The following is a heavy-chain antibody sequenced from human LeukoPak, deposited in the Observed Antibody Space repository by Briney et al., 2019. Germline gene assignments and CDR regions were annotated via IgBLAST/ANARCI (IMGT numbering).Heavy chain of an antibody. CDR2: MNPNSGNT. V-gene: IGHV1-8*01. CDR1: GYTFTSYD. D-gene: IGHD1-7*01. CDR3: ARRRNWNYDD. Sequence: GASVKVSCKASGYTFTSYDINWVRQATGQGLEWMGWMNPNSGNTGYAQKLRGRVTMTRNTSISTAYMELSSLRSEDTAVYYCARRRNWNYDDWGQGTLVTVSS. J-gene: IGHJ4*02.